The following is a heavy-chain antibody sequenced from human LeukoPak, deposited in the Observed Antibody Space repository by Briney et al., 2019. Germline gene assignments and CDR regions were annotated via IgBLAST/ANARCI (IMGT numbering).Heavy chain of an antibody. V-gene: IGHV1-69*04. CDR2: IIPIFGIA. Sequence: SVKVSCKASGGTFSSYAISWVRQAPGQGLEWMGRIIPIFGIANYAQKFQGRVTITADKSTSTAYMELSSLRSEDTAVYYCANLGGNSSSFDAFDIWGQGTRVTVSS. CDR3: ANLGGNSSSFDAFDI. D-gene: IGHD6-6*01. J-gene: IGHJ3*02. CDR1: GGTFSSYA.